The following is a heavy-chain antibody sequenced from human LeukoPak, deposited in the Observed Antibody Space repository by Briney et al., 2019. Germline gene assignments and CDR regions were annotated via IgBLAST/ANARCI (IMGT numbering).Heavy chain of an antibody. V-gene: IGHV4-30-2*01. Sequence: NASETLSLTCTVSGGSISSGGYYWSWIRQPPGKGLEWIGYIYHSGSTYYNPSLKSRVTIFVDGCKNQFSLKLSSVTAADTAVYYCARGVDYYGVWGQGTLVTVSS. CDR2: IYHSGST. D-gene: IGHD3-10*01. CDR1: GGSISSGGYY. J-gene: IGHJ4*02. CDR3: ARGVDYYGV.